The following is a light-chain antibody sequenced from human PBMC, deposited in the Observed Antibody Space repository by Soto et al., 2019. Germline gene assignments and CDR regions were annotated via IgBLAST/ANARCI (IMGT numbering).Light chain of an antibody. CDR3: QHSGNLVLT. Sequence: EIVLTQSPGTLSLSPGERATLSCRASQSVSSSYIAWYQQKPGQAPRLLIYGASSRATGIPDRFSGSGSGKDFTLTISKLEPGDFAVYYCQHSGNLVLTFGGGTKVEIK. V-gene: IGKV3-20*01. CDR2: GAS. CDR1: QSVSSSY. J-gene: IGKJ4*01.